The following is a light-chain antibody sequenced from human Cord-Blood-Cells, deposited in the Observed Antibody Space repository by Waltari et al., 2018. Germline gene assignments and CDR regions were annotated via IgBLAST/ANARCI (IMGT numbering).Light chain of an antibody. CDR3: CSYAGSSYV. J-gene: IGLJ1*01. Sequence: QSALTQPASVSGSPGQSITISCTGTSSDVGSYNLVSWYQQHPGKAPKLMIYEGSKRPSWVSNRFSGSKSGNTASLTISEVQAEDEADYYCCSYAGSSYVFGTGTKVTVL. V-gene: IGLV2-23*01. CDR2: EGS. CDR1: SSDVGSYNL.